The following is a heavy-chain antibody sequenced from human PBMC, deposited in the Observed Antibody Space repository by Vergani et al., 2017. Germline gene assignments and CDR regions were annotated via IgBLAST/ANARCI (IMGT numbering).Heavy chain of an antibody. CDR1: GFTFSSYV. V-gene: IGHV3-23*01. CDR3: AKRGYIYGYYYYGMDV. D-gene: IGHD5-18*01. J-gene: IGHJ6*02. Sequence: EVQLLESGGGLVQPGGSLRLSCAASGFTFSSYVMSWVRQAPGKGLEWVAAISGDGGSPYYADSVKGRFTISRDNSENTLYLQMNSLRAEDTAVYYCAKRGYIYGYYYYGMDVGGQGTTVTVSS. CDR2: ISGDGGSP.